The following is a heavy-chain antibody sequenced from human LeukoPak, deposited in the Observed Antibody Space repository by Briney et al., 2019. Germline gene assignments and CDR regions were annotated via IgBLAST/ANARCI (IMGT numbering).Heavy chain of an antibody. Sequence: GGSLRLSCAASGFTFSDYYMSWIRQAPGKGLEWVSYISSSGSTIYYADSVKGRFTISRDNAKNSLYLQMNSLRPEDTAVYYCARVGSSGSILYFDYWGQGTLVTVSS. V-gene: IGHV3-11*01. CDR2: ISSSGSTI. CDR1: GFTFSDYY. J-gene: IGHJ4*02. D-gene: IGHD6-19*01. CDR3: ARVGSSGSILYFDY.